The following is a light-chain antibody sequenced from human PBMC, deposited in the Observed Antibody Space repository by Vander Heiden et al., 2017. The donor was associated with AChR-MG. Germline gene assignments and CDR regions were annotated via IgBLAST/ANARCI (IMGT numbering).Light chain of an antibody. CDR2: DDS. CDR3: HIWDSSSDHVL. CDR1: NIGSES. V-gene: IGLV3-21*02. Sequence: SAVLTQPPSVSVAPGQTARITCGGNNIGSESVHWYQQKPGQAPMLVIFDDSDRAPGIPERISGSKNGNTATLTISRVEAGDEADYYCHIWDSSSDHVLFGGGTKLTAL. J-gene: IGLJ2*01.